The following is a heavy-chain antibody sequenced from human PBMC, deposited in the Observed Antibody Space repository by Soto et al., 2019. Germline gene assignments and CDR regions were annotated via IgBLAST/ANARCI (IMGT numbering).Heavy chain of an antibody. J-gene: IGHJ3*02. CDR1: GFTFSHYA. CDR3: VKGGTTSAFSTFDI. D-gene: IGHD1-1*01. Sequence: QVQLVESGGGVVQPGRSLRLSCAASGFTFSHYALHWVRQAPGKGLEWVVGISYDGGNEYYADSEKGRFTISRDSPKNTLYLQMNSLRPEDTAVYYCVKGGTTSAFSTFDIWGRGTVVTVSS. V-gene: IGHV3-30*18. CDR2: ISYDGGNE.